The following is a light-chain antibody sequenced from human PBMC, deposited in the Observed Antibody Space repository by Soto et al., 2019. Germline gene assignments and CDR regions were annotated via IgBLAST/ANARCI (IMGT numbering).Light chain of an antibody. Sequence: QSVLTQPASVSGSPGQSITISCTVTSNDVGTYNYVSWYQQHPGKAPKLMIYEVSNRPSGVSTRFSGSKSGNTASLTISGLQAEDEADYYCSSYISSITPVVFGTGTKVTVL. J-gene: IGLJ1*01. CDR1: SNDVGTYNY. CDR3: SSYISSITPVV. V-gene: IGLV2-14*01. CDR2: EVS.